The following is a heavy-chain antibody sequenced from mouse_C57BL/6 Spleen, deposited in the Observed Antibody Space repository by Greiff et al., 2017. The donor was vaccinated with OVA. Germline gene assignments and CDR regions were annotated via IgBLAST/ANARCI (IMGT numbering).Heavy chain of an antibody. V-gene: IGHV1-12*01. Sequence: QVQLKESGAELVRPGASVKMSCKASGYTFTRYNMHWVKQTPRQGLEWIGAIYPGNGDTSYNQKFKGKATLTVDKSSSTAYMQLSSLTSEDAAVYFCARDSSGLFAYWGQGTLVTVSA. D-gene: IGHD3-2*02. J-gene: IGHJ3*01. CDR3: ARDSSGLFAY. CDR1: GYTFTRYN. CDR2: IYPGNGDT.